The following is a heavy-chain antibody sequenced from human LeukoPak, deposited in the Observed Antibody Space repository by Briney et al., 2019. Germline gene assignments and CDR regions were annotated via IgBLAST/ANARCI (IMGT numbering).Heavy chain of an antibody. Sequence: GGSLRLSCAASGFTFSSYSMSWVRQAPGKGPEWVSYISGRSSIIYYADSVKGRFIISRDNAKKSLYLQMTGLRAEDTAVYYCARDQSGHIAGGTDAFEIWGQGTMVTVSS. CDR1: GFTFSSYS. V-gene: IGHV3-48*04. CDR3: ARDQSGHIAGGTDAFEI. CDR2: ISGRSSII. D-gene: IGHD1-26*01. J-gene: IGHJ3*02.